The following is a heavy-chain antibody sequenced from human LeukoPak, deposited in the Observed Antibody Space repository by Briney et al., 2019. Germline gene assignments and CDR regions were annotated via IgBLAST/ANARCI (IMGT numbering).Heavy chain of an antibody. CDR2: ISAYNGNT. Sequence: ASVKVSCKASGYTFTSYGISWVRQAPGQGLEWMGWISAYNGNTNYAQKLQGRVTMTTDTSTSTAYMELRSLRSDDTAVYYCARVMMGYSGYETYGWFDPWGQGTLVTVSS. CDR3: ARVMMGYSGYETYGWFDP. V-gene: IGHV1-18*04. J-gene: IGHJ5*02. CDR1: GYTFTSYG. D-gene: IGHD5-12*01.